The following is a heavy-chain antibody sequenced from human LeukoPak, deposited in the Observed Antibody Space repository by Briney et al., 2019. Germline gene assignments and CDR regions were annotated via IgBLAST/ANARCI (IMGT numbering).Heavy chain of an antibody. CDR1: GDSVSSNSAT. V-gene: IGHV6-1*01. Sequence: SQTLSLTCAISGDSVSSNSATWNWIRQSPSRGREWLGRTYYRSKWYNDYAVSVKSRITINQDTSKNQFSLQLNSVTPEDTAVYSCGRVYSGSHYFDCWGQGTLVTVSS. CDR3: GRVYSGSHYFDC. D-gene: IGHD1-26*01. CDR2: TYYRSKWYN. J-gene: IGHJ4*02.